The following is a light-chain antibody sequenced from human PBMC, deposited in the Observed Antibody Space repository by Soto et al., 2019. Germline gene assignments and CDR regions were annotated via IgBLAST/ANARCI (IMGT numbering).Light chain of an antibody. CDR1: QGISKY. CDR3: QQYDSLPYT. Sequence: DIQMTQSPSSLSASVGDRVTITCQASQGISKYLNWYQQKPGKAPKLLIYGASNLETGVPSRFSGRGAGTDFTFTISSLQPEDTATYFCQQYDSLPYTFGQGTKLEV. CDR2: GAS. J-gene: IGKJ2*01. V-gene: IGKV1-33*01.